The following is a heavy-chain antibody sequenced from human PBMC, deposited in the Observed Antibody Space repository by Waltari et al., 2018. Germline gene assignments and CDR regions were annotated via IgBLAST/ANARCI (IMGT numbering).Heavy chain of an antibody. D-gene: IGHD3-3*01. CDR3: ARRNGVVPFYYYYMDV. V-gene: IGHV3-21*01. CDR1: GFTFSSYS. J-gene: IGHJ6*03. Sequence: EVQLVESGGGLVKPGGSLRLSCAASGFTFSSYSMNWVRQAPGKGLEWVSSISSSSSYIYYADSVKGRFTIARDNAKNSLYLQMNSLRAEDTAVYYCARRNGVVPFYYYYMDVWGKGTTVTISS. CDR2: ISSSSSYI.